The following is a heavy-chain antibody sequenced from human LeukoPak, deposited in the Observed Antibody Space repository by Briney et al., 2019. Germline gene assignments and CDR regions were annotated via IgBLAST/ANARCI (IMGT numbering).Heavy chain of an antibody. D-gene: IGHD2-15*01. CDR2: FNHRGST. J-gene: IGHJ3*02. CDR3: ARSGGTSARVNAFDI. V-gene: IGHV4-34*01. CDR1: GGSFSGHY. Sequence: SETLSLTCAVYGGSFSGHYWSWIRQPPGKGLEWIGEFNHRGSTNYNPSLKSRVTMSVDTSKNQFSLRLTSVTAADTAVYYCARSGGTSARVNAFDIWGQGTMVTVSS.